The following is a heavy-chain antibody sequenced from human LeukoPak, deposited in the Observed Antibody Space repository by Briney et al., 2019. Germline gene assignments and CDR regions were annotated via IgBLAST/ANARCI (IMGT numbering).Heavy chain of an antibody. V-gene: IGHV3-23*01. CDR2: ISGSGGNT. J-gene: IGHJ4*02. CDR3: AKAGYRGSSVNYFDY. Sequence: GGSLRLSCAPSGFTFSSYAMSWVRQAPGMGLEWLSAISGSGGNTYYAGSVKGRFTISRDNSQNTLSLQMNSLRAEDTAVYFCAKAGYRGSSVNYFDYWGQGTLVTVSS. D-gene: IGHD6-6*01. CDR1: GFTFSSYA.